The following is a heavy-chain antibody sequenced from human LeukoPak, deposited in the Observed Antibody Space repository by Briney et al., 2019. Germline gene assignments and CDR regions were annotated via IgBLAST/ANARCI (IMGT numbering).Heavy chain of an antibody. CDR2: IRYDGSNK. CDR1: GFTFSSYG. CDR3: ARENSGFDY. Sequence: GGSLRLSCAASGFTFSSYGMHWVRQAPGKGLEWVAFIRYDGSNKYYADSVKGRFTISRDNAKNMLYLQMNSLRVEDTAVYYCARENSGFDYWGQGTLVAVPS. V-gene: IGHV3-30*02. J-gene: IGHJ4*02. D-gene: IGHD6-19*01.